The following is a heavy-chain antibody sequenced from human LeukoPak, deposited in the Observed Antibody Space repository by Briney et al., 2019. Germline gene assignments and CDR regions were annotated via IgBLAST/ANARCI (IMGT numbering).Heavy chain of an antibody. J-gene: IGHJ5*02. Sequence: SETLSLTCTVSGGSISSYYWSWIRQPPAKGLELIGYIYSSGSAKYNPSLKRRVTISIDTSKNQFSLKLTSVTAADTAVYYCAREAYGSTGFDPWGQGTLVTVSS. D-gene: IGHD3-10*01. CDR3: AREAYGSTGFDP. CDR1: GGSISSYY. CDR2: IYSSGSA. V-gene: IGHV4-59*01.